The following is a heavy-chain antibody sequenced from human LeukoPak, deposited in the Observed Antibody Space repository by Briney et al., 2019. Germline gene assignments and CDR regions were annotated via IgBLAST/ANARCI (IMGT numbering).Heavy chain of an antibody. J-gene: IGHJ6*02. CDR1: GGTFSSYA. V-gene: IGHV1-69*13. CDR2: IIPIFGTA. CDR3: ARPDIVVVPAATYYGMDV. D-gene: IGHD2-2*01. Sequence: SVKVSCKASGGTFSSYAISWVRQAPGQGLEWMGGIIPIFGTANYAQKFQGRVTITADESTSTAYMELSSLRSEDTAVYYCARPDIVVVPAATYYGMDVWGQGTTVTVSS.